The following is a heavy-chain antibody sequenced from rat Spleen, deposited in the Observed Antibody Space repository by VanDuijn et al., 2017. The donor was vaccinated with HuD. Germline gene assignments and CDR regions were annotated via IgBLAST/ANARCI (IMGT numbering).Heavy chain of an antibody. Sequence: EVQLVESDGGLVQPGRSLKLSCAASGFTFSDYYMAWVRQAPNKGLEWVASITYEGSSTYYGDSVKGRFTASRDNAQNTLYLQMNSPTSEDTATYYCARETNYIYPYWGQGVMVTVSS. CDR2: ITYEGSST. V-gene: IGHV5-22*01. D-gene: IGHD1-2*01. CDR1: GFTFSDYY. J-gene: IGHJ2*01. CDR3: ARETNYIYPY.